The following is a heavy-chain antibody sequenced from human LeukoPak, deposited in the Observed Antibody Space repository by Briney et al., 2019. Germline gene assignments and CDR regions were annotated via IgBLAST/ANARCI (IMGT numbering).Heavy chain of an antibody. CDR2: IQSKRDGGTV. Sequence: IPGGSLRLSCAASGFTFRTAWMNWVRQTPGKGLEWVGRIQSKRDGGTVDHAAPVKGRFIISRDDSKDTLYLEMNSLETEDTGVYYCTTRFYEEVWGNQVESWGPGTQVTVSS. CDR1: GFTFRTAW. CDR3: TTRFYEEVWGNQVES. V-gene: IGHV3-15*05. D-gene: IGHD3-16*01. J-gene: IGHJ4*02.